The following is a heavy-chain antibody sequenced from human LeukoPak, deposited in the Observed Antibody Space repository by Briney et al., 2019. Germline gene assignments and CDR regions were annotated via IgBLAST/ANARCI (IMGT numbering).Heavy chain of an antibody. CDR2: INTNTGNP. D-gene: IGHD6-19*01. CDR3: ARGYSSGWLLGDDYYYYYMDV. J-gene: IGHJ6*03. CDR1: GYTFTSYA. V-gene: IGHV7-4-1*02. Sequence: GASVKVSCKASGYTFTSYAMNWVRQAPGQGLEWMGWINTNTGNPTYAQGFTGRFVFSLDTSVSTAYLQISSLKAEDTAVYYCARGYSSGWLLGDDYYYYYMDVWGKGTTVTVSS.